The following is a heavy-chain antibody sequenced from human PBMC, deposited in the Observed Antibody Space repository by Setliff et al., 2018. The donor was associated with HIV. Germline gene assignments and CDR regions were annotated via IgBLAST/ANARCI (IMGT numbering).Heavy chain of an antibody. CDR2: INHSGST. D-gene: IGHD5-18*01. CDR1: GGSFSDYY. Sequence: SETLSLTCAVYGGSFSDYYWSWIRQPPGQGLEWIGEINHSGSTNYNPSLETRVTISVDTSKNQFSLKLRSVTAADTAFYYCARGVTHPPPFGAFDIWGLGTLVTVSS. V-gene: IGHV4-34*01. CDR3: ARGVTHPPPFGAFDI. J-gene: IGHJ3*02.